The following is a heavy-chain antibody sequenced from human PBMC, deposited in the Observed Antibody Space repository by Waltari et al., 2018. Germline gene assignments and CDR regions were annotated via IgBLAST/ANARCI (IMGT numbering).Heavy chain of an antibody. V-gene: IGHV4-34*01. CDR1: GGSLGSYY. CDR2: INHAGYI. J-gene: IGHJ6*02. D-gene: IGHD2-8*02. CDR3: VRLEDCTGPGGNCYSGDSFAMDV. Sequence: QVQLQQWGAGVLQPSETLSLTCAVYGGSLGSYYWGWLRQPPGKGLEWIGEINHAGYINYNPSLRSRVTLLVDTSKSQFSLKVNSVTAADAAVYYCVRLEDCTGPGGNCYSGDSFAMDVWGQGTTVTVSS.